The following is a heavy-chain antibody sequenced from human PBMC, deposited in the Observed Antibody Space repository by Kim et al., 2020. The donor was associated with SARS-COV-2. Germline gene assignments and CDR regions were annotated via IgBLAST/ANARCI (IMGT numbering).Heavy chain of an antibody. CDR2: ST. J-gene: IGHJ4*02. CDR3: ARHESAYFDY. Sequence: STYYNPSLKSRVTISVDTSKNQFSLKLSSVTAADTAVYYCARHESAYFDYWGQGTLVTVSS. V-gene: IGHV4-39*01.